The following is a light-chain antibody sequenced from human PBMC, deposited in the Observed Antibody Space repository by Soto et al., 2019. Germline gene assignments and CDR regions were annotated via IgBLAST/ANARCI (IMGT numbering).Light chain of an antibody. CDR3: QTYDNSLNAYV. CDR2: GNT. V-gene: IGLV1-40*01. CDR1: GSTIGAAYD. J-gene: IGLJ1*01. Sequence: QSVLTQPPSVSGAPGQRVTISCTGSGSTIGAAYDVHWYQQFPGAAPKVLIYGNTNRPSRVPDRFSGSKSGTSASLAITGLQAEDEADYYCQTYDNSLNAYVFGTGTKVTVL.